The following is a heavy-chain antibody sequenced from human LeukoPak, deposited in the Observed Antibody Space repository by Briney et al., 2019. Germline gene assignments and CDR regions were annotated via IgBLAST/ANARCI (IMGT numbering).Heavy chain of an antibody. J-gene: IGHJ4*02. D-gene: IGHD6-19*01. CDR2: ISSSSSYI. CDR3: AREVTGYSSSFDY. Sequence: GGSLRLSCAASGFTFSSYSMNWVRQAPGKGLEWVSSISSSSSYIYYADSVKGRFTISRDNAKNSLYLQMNSLRAEDTAVYYCAREVTGYSSSFDYWGQGTLVTVSS. CDR1: GFTFSSYS. V-gene: IGHV3-21*01.